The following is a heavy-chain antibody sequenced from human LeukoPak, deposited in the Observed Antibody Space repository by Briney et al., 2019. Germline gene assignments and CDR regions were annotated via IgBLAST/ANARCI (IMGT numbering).Heavy chain of an antibody. CDR3: ARLLSNYYYYYMDV. D-gene: IGHD2/OR15-2a*01. CDR2: IKQDGSEE. V-gene: IGHV3-7*01. CDR1: GFTFSSYW. J-gene: IGHJ6*03. Sequence: GGSLRLSSAASGFTFSSYWMSWVRQAPGKGLEWVANIKQDGSEEYYVDSVKGRFTISRDNAKNSLYLQMNSLTAEDTAVYYCARLLSNYYYYYMDVWGKGTTVTVSS.